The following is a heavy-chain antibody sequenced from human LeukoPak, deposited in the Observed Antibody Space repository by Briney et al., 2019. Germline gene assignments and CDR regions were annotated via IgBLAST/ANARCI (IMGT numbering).Heavy chain of an antibody. V-gene: IGHV3-48*04. Sequence: GGSLRLSCAASGFTFSSYGMHWVRQAPGKGLEWVSHISSSGSTIYYADSVKGRFTISRDNAKNSLYLQMDTLRAEDTAVYYCARAPRFRLVGVPKGPFDPWGQGTLVTVSS. J-gene: IGHJ5*02. CDR2: ISSSGSTI. D-gene: IGHD1-26*01. CDR1: GFTFSSYG. CDR3: ARAPRFRLVGVPKGPFDP.